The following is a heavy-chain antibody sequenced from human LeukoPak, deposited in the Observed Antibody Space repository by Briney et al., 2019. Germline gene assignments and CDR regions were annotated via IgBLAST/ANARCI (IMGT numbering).Heavy chain of an antibody. D-gene: IGHD5-12*01. V-gene: IGHV3-72*01. Sequence: GGSLRLSCAASGFTFSDHYMYWVRQAPGKGLDWVGRTRNKANNYTTEYAASVNGRFTISRDDSKNSLYLQMNSLKTEDTAVYYCARDGYSGYGFLDVWGKGTTVTVSS. CDR1: GFTFSDHY. CDR2: TRNKANNYTT. CDR3: ARDGYSGYGFLDV. J-gene: IGHJ6*04.